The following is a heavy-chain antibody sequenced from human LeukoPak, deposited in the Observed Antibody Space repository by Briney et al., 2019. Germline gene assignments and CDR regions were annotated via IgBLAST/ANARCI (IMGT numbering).Heavy chain of an antibody. J-gene: IGHJ6*03. CDR1: GFTFSSYG. CDR3: AKLGYCSSTSCPYYYYYYMDV. D-gene: IGHD2-2*01. CDR2: IRYDGSNK. Sequence: PGGSLRLSCAASGFTFSSYGMHWVRQAPGKGLEWVAFIRYDGSNKYYADSVKGRFTISRDNSKNTLYLQMNSLRAEDTAVYYCAKLGYCSSTSCPYYYYYYMDVWGKGTTVTVSS. V-gene: IGHV3-30*02.